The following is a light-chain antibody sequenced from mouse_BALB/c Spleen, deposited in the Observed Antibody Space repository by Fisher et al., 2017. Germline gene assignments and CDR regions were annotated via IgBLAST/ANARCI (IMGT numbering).Light chain of an antibody. V-gene: IGKV4-59*01. CDR2: DTS. CDR1: SSVSY. Sequence: IVLTQSTAIMSASPGEKVTMTCSASSSVSYMHWYQQKSGTSPKRWIYDTSNLASGVPARFSGSGSGTSYSLTIGTMEAEDVATYYCQQGSSIPFTFGSGTKLEIK. J-gene: IGKJ4*01. CDR3: QQGSSIPFT.